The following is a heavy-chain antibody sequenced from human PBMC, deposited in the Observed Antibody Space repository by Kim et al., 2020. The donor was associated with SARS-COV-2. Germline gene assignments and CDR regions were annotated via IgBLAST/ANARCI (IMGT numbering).Heavy chain of an antibody. J-gene: IGHJ3*02. V-gene: IGHV4-4*07. CDR1: GGSISSYY. D-gene: IGHD6-13*01. CDR2: IYTSGST. CDR3: ARVIAAAGKGAFDI. Sequence: SETLSLTCTVSGGSISSYYWSWIRQPAGKGLEWIGRIYTSGSTNYNPSLKSRVTMSVDTSKNQFSLKLSSVTAADTAVYYCARVIAAAGKGAFDIWGQGTMVTVSS.